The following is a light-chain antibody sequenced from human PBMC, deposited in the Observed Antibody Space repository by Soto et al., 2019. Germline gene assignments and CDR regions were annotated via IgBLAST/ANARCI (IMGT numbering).Light chain of an antibody. CDR2: GIN. CDR1: SSDIGGYNY. V-gene: IGLV2-8*01. Sequence: QSALTQPPSAPGSPGQSVTISCTGTSSDIGGYNYVSWYQQHPGKAPKLMIYGINKRPSGVPDRFSGSKSGNTASLTVSGLQAEDEADYYCNSYAGSNNVIFGGGTKVTVL. J-gene: IGLJ2*01. CDR3: NSYAGSNNVI.